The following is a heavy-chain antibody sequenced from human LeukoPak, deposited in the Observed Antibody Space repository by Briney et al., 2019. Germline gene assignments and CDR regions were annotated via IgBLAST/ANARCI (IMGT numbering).Heavy chain of an antibody. CDR1: GFTFSSYS. CDR2: ISSSSSYI. J-gene: IGHJ6*03. Sequence: GGSLRLSCAASGFTFSSYSTNWVRQAPGKGLEWVSSISSSSSYIYYADSVKGRFTISRDNSKNTLYLQMNSLRAEDTAVYYCAKDGGYCSSTSCPHYYYYMDVWGKGTTVTVSS. V-gene: IGHV3-21*04. CDR3: AKDGGYCSSTSCPHYYYYMDV. D-gene: IGHD2-2*01.